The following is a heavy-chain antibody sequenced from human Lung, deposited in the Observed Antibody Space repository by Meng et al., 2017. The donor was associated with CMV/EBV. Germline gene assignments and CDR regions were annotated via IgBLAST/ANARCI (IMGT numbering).Heavy chain of an antibody. V-gene: IGHV3-13*01. D-gene: IGHD3-10*01. J-gene: IGHJ3*02. Sequence: GESLKISCAASGFTFSSYDMHWVRQAPGKGLEWVSSIDNGGDTYYSGSVEGRFTISREDVKNSLYLQMNSLRAGDTAVYYCARGSSWFGESADAFDIWGQGXVVTVSS. CDR2: IDNGGDT. CDR1: GFTFSSYD. CDR3: ARGSSWFGESADAFDI.